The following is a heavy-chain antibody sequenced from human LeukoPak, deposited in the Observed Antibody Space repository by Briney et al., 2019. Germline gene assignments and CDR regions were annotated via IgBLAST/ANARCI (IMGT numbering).Heavy chain of an antibody. CDR2: MNPNSGRR. J-gene: IGHJ4*02. Sequence: ASVKVSCKASGYIFSNYDINWVRQAPGHGLEWMGWMNPNSGRRVYAQKFQGRVTMTRNSSINTAYMELTSLGSDDRAVYYCARGLRSDYWGQGTLVAVSS. CDR3: ARGLRSDY. V-gene: IGHV1-8*01. D-gene: IGHD3-16*02. CDR1: GYIFSNYD.